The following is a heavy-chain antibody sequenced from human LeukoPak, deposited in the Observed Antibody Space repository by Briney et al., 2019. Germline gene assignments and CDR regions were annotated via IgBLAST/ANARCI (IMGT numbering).Heavy chain of an antibody. Sequence: ASVKVSCKASGGTFSSYAISWVRQAPGQGLEWMGGIIPIFGTANYAQKFQGRVTITADESTSTAYMELSSLRSEDSAVYYCARGIVGAITYAFDIWGQGTMVTVSS. J-gene: IGHJ3*02. CDR3: ARGIVGAITYAFDI. CDR1: GGTFSSYA. D-gene: IGHD1-26*01. V-gene: IGHV1-69*13. CDR2: IIPIFGTA.